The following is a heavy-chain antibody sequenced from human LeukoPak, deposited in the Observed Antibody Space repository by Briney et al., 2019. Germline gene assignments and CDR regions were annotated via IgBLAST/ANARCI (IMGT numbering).Heavy chain of an antibody. Sequence: TGGSLRLSCAASGFTFSSYAMSWVRQAPGKGLEWVSAISGSGGSTYYADSVKGRFTISRDNAKNSLYLQMNSLRAEDTAVYYCASQYCSGGSCYQGTSNYWGQGTLVTVSS. D-gene: IGHD2-15*01. CDR2: ISGSGGST. J-gene: IGHJ4*02. CDR1: GFTFSSYA. V-gene: IGHV3-23*01. CDR3: ASQYCSGGSCYQGTSNY.